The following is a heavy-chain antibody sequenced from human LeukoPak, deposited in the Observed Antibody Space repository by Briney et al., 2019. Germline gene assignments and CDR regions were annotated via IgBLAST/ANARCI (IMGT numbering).Heavy chain of an antibody. CDR2: IRNKANSYTT. CDR3: AKGYCTGGSCYSGDY. CDR1: GFTFSDYY. Sequence: GGSLRLSCAASGFTFSDYYMDWVRQAPEKGLEWVGRIRNKANSYTTEYAASVEGRFTVSRDDSKNSLYLQMSSLKTEDTAVYYCAKGYCTGGSCYSGDYWGQGTLVTVSS. V-gene: IGHV3-72*01. J-gene: IGHJ4*02. D-gene: IGHD2-15*01.